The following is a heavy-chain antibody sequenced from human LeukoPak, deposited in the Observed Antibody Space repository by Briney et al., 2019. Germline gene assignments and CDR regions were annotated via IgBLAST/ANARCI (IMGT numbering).Heavy chain of an antibody. CDR3: TKEGATGSRYNFDY. CDR1: GFTFSSYW. Sequence: SGGSLRLSCAASGFTFSSYWMSWVRQAPGKGLEWVAVISDDGRTEYYADSVKGRFTISRDNSKNTVSLQMNSLRDDDTAVFYCTKEGATGSRYNFDYWGQGTLVTVSS. CDR2: ISDDGRTE. V-gene: IGHV3-30*18. D-gene: IGHD2-15*01. J-gene: IGHJ4*02.